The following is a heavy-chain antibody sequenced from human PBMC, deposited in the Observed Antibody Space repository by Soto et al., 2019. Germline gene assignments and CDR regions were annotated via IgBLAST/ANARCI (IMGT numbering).Heavy chain of an antibody. D-gene: IGHD3-10*01. CDR1: GGSFSGYY. Sequence: QVQLQQWGAGLLKPSETLSLTCAVYGGSFSGYYWSWIRQPPGKGLEWIGEINHSGSTNYNPSLKSRVTISVDTSQNQFSLKLSSVTAADTAVYYCARGPSMGWFDPWGQGTLVTVSS. CDR3: ARGPSMGWFDP. CDR2: INHSGST. J-gene: IGHJ5*02. V-gene: IGHV4-34*01.